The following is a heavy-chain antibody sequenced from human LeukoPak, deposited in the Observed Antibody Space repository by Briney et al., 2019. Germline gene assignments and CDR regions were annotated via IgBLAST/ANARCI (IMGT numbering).Heavy chain of an antibody. Sequence: SETLSLTCTVSGGSISSGGYYWSWIRQHPGKGLEWIGYIYYSGSTYYNPSLKSRVTISVDTSKNQFSLELSSVTAADTAVCYCASVYYDPPHYFDYWGQGTLVTVSS. CDR1: GGSISSGGYY. V-gene: IGHV4-31*03. J-gene: IGHJ4*02. CDR3: ASVYYDPPHYFDY. D-gene: IGHD3-3*01. CDR2: IYYSGST.